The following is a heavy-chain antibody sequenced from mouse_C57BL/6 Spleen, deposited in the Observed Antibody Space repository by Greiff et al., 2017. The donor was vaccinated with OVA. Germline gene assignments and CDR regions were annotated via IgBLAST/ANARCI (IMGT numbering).Heavy chain of an antibody. CDR2: IDPETGGT. V-gene: IGHV1-15*01. D-gene: IGHD1-1*02. Sequence: QVQLQQSGAELVRPGASVTLSCKASGYTFTDYEMHWVKQTPVHGLEWIGAIDPETGGTAYNQKFKGKAILTADQSSSTAYMALRSLTSEDSAVYYSSRTGTGYYAMDYWGQGTSVTVSS. J-gene: IGHJ4*01. CDR1: GYTFTDYE. CDR3: SRTGTGYYAMDY.